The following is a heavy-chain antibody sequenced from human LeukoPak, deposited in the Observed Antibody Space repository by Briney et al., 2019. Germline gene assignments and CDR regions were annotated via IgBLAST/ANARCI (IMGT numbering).Heavy chain of an antibody. V-gene: IGHV1-3*01. CDR3: AREIDRDDYNRFFDY. CDR1: GYSFSTYT. Sequence: RASVNVSCKASGYSFSTYTMNWVRQAPGQRLEWMGWINAGNGNTKYSQKFQGRVTITRDTSASTAYMEMRSLRSEDTAVYYCAREIDRDDYNRFFDYWGQGTLVTVSS. CDR2: INAGNGNT. D-gene: IGHD5-24*01. J-gene: IGHJ4*02.